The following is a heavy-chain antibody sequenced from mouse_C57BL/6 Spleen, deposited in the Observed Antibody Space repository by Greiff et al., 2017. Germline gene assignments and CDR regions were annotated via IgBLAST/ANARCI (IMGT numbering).Heavy chain of an antibody. CDR2: INPSTGGT. Sequence: EVKLMESGPELEKPGASVKISCKASGYSFTGYYMNWVKQSPEKSLEWIGEINPSTGGTTYNQKFKAKATLTVDKSSSTAYMQLKSLTSEDSAVYYCANYGNYSFAYWGQGTLVTVSA. D-gene: IGHD2-1*01. CDR1: GYSFTGYY. CDR3: ANYGNYSFAY. J-gene: IGHJ3*01. V-gene: IGHV1-42*01.